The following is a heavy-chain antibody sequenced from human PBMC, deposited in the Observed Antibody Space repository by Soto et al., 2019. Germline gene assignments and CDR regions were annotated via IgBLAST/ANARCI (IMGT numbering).Heavy chain of an antibody. CDR2: IRSKAYGGTT. V-gene: IGHV3-49*03. Sequence: GGSLRLSCTASGFTFGDYAMSWFRQAPGKGLEWVGFIRSKAYGGTTEYAASVKGRFTISRDDSKSIAYLQMNSLKTEDTAVYYCTRVFEWCSSTSCYPYYYYYYGMDVWGQGTTVTVSS. CDR3: TRVFEWCSSTSCYPYYYYYYGMDV. D-gene: IGHD2-2*01. J-gene: IGHJ6*02. CDR1: GFTFGDYA.